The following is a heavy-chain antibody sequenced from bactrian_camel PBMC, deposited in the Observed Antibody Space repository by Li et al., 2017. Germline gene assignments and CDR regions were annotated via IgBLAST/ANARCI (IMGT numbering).Heavy chain of an antibody. Sequence: HVQLVESGGGSVQAGGSLRLSCVASGFPYKLYCMGWFRQAPGQARGGVAQKTTSSGSTSYADSVKGRFTISQDNAKNTLYLQMNSLKPEDTGLYFCAAGDTWCCLSDFRARNFAYWGQGTQVTVS. V-gene: IGHV3S63*01. CDR2: KTTSSGST. CDR3: AAGDTWCCLSDFRARNFAY. CDR1: GFPYKLYC. D-gene: IGHD3*01. J-gene: IGHJ6*01.